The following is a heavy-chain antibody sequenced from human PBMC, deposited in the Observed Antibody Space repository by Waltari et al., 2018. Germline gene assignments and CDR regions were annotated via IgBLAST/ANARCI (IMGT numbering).Heavy chain of an antibody. V-gene: IGHV1-69*01. D-gene: IGHD2-21*02. CDR2: IIPIFGTA. CDR3: ARRAYCGGDCAEDYFDY. CDR1: GGTFSSYA. J-gene: IGHJ4*02. Sequence: VQLVQSGAEVKKPGESLKISCKASGGTFSSYAISWVRQAPGQGLEWMGGIIPIFGTANYAQKFQGRVTITADESTSTAYMELSSLRSEDTAVYYCARRAYCGGDCAEDYFDYWGQGTLVTVSS.